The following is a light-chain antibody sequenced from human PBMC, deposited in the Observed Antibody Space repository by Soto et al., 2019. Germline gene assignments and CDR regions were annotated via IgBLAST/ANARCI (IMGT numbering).Light chain of an antibody. CDR1: QSVSSN. V-gene: IGKV3-15*01. CDR2: GAS. J-gene: IGKJ5*01. Sequence: EVVVPLSPATLSVSGEESATLCWPASQSVSSNLAWYQQKPGQAPRLLIYGASTRATGIPARFSGSGSGTEFTLTISSLLYAEDAVYYCQQYYSWPPITFGQGTRLEIK. CDR3: QQYYSWPPIT.